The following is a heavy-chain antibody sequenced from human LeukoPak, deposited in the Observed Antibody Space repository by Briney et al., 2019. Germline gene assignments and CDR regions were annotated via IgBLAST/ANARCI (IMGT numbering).Heavy chain of an antibody. CDR1: GGSFSGYY. D-gene: IGHD3-3*01. J-gene: IGHJ4*02. V-gene: IGHV4-34*01. CDR3: ARGRRGITIFGDEYYFDY. CDR2: INHSGST. Sequence: PSETLSLTCAVYGGSFSGYYWSWIRQPPGKGLEWIGEINHSGSTNYNPSLKSRVTISVDTSKNQFSLKLSSVTAADTAVYYCARGRRGITIFGDEYYFDYWGQGTLVTVSS.